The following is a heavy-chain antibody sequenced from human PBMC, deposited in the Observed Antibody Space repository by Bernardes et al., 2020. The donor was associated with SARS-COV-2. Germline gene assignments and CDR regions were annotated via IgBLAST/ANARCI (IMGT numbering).Heavy chain of an antibody. CDR1: GFTFTTSW. D-gene: IGHD3-16*01. Sequence: SLRLSCAASGFTFTTSWMHWGRQAPGKGLVWVARVNPDGSSTDYADSVKGRFTISRNNAKNTVFLQMNSLRAEDTAVYSCATGGDGASAPGMDVWGQGTTVTVSS. V-gene: IGHV3-74*01. CDR2: VNPDGSST. J-gene: IGHJ6*02. CDR3: ATGGDGASAPGMDV.